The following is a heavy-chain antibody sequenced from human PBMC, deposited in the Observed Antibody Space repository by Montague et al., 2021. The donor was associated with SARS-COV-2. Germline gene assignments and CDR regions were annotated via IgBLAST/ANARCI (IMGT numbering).Heavy chain of an antibody. CDR2: IDTHGRTT. CDR3: ARRGNHAFDI. V-gene: IGHV3-74*01. D-gene: IGHD1-14*01. Sequence: SLRLSCAASGFTFSSYWMHWVRQAPGKGLVWVSRIDTHGRTTNYADSVKGRFTISRDNAKNTLYLQMNSLRAEDTAVYYCARRGNHAFDIWGQGTMVTVSS. CDR1: GFTFSSYW. J-gene: IGHJ3*02.